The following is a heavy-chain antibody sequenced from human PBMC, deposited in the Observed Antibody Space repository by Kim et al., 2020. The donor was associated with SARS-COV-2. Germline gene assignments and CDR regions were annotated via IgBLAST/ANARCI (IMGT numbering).Heavy chain of an antibody. D-gene: IGHD3-10*01. CDR2: IFGTA. V-gene: IGHV1-69*01. J-gene: IGHJ6*02. Sequence: IFGTANYAQKFQGRVTITADESTSTAYMELSSLRSEDTAVYYCARERQGIWGQGTTVTVSS. CDR3: ARERQGI.